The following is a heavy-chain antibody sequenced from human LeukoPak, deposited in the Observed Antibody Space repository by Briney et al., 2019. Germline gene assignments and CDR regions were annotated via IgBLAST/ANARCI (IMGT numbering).Heavy chain of an antibody. Sequence: SETLSLTCAVYGGSFSGYYWSWIRQPPGKGVEWIGEINHSGSTNYNPSLKSRVTISVDTSKNQFSLKLSSVTAADTAVYYCARATTRWLAKYYFDYWGQGTLVTVSS. CDR2: INHSGST. CDR3: ARATTRWLAKYYFDY. D-gene: IGHD6-19*01. J-gene: IGHJ4*02. V-gene: IGHV4-34*01. CDR1: GGSFSGYY.